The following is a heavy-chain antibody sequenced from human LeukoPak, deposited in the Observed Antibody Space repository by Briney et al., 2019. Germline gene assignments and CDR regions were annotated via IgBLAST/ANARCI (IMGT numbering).Heavy chain of an antibody. CDR3: ARSGYSYGYDFDY. CDR1: GGTFSSYA. Sequence: GASVKVSCKASGGTFSSYAISWVRQAPGQGLEWTGGIIPIFGTANYAQKFQGRVTITADESTSTAYMELSSLRSEDTAVCYCARSGYSYGYDFDYWGQGTLVTVSS. D-gene: IGHD5-18*01. CDR2: IIPIFGTA. V-gene: IGHV1-69*13. J-gene: IGHJ4*02.